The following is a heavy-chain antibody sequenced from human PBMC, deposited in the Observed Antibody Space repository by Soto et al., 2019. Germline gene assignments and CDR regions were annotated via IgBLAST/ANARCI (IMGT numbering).Heavy chain of an antibody. Sequence: GGSLRLSCAASGFTVSNYAMTLVRQAAGEGLECVAVITNDGGDTLHADSVKGRFTIFRDNSKNTLYLQMISLRAEDTAIYYCAKSSGKSYPESLVFDFWGQGTRVTVSS. D-gene: IGHD1-26*01. V-gene: IGHV3-23*01. CDR3: AKSSGKSYPESLVFDF. J-gene: IGHJ4*02. CDR1: GFTVSNYA. CDR2: ITNDGGDT.